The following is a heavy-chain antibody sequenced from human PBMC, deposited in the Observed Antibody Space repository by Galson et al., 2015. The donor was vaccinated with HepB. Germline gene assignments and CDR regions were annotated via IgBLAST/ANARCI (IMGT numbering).Heavy chain of an antibody. J-gene: IGHJ5*02. D-gene: IGHD3-10*01. V-gene: IGHV4-31*03. CDR3: ARYLGRGNWFDP. Sequence: TLSLTCTVSGGSISSGGYYWSWIRQHPGKGLEWIGYIYYSGSTYYNPSLKSRVTISVDTSKNQFSLKLSSVTAADTAVYYCARYLGRGNWFDPWGQGTLATVSS. CDR1: GGSISSGGYY. CDR2: IYYSGST.